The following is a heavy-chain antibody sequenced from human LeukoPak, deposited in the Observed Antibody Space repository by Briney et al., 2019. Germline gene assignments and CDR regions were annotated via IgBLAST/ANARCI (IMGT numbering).Heavy chain of an antibody. Sequence: GSLRLSCAASGFTFSSYAMHWVRQAPGKGMEYVSAISSNGGSTYYANSVKGRFTISRDNSKNTLYLQMGSLRAGDMAVYYCARDSGSYHAYFDYWGQGTLVTVSS. CDR3: ARDSGSYHAYFDY. D-gene: IGHD1-26*01. CDR2: ISSNGGST. V-gene: IGHV3-64*01. CDR1: GFTFSSYA. J-gene: IGHJ4*02.